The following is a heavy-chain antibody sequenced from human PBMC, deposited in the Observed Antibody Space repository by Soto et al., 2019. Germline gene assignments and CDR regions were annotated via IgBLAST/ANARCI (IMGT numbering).Heavy chain of an antibody. Sequence: QVQLQESGPGLVKPSETLSLTCTVSGGSISSYYWSWIRQPPGKGLEWIGYTYYSGSTNYNPSLKRRVTISVDTSKNQFSLKLSSVTAADTAVYYCARGGWRLIDYWGQGTRVTVSS. D-gene: IGHD2-21*02. CDR3: ARGGWRLIDY. CDR2: TYYSGST. J-gene: IGHJ4*02. V-gene: IGHV4-59*08. CDR1: GGSISSYY.